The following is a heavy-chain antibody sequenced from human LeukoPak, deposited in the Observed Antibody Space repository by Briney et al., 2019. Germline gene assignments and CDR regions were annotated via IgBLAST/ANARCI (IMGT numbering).Heavy chain of an antibody. Sequence: GGSLRLSCAASGFTFSSYSMNWVRQAPGKGLEWVSSISSSSSYIYYADSVKGRFTISRDNAKNSLYLQMNSLRAEDTAVYYCARELGYCSSSSCSKGYWGQGTLVTVSS. J-gene: IGHJ4*02. D-gene: IGHD2-2*01. V-gene: IGHV3-21*01. CDR2: ISSSSSYI. CDR3: ARELGYCSSSSCSKGY. CDR1: GFTFSSYS.